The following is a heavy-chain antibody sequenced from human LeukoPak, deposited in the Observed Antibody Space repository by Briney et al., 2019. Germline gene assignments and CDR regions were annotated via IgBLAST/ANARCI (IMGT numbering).Heavy chain of an antibody. CDR3: ARASQQLVPHLDY. CDR2: ISSSSSYI. J-gene: IGHJ4*02. D-gene: IGHD6-13*01. Sequence: GGSLRLSCAASGFTFSSYSMNWVRQAPGKGLEWVSSISSSSSYIYYADSVKGRFTISRDNAKNSLYPQMNSLRAEDTAVYYCARASQQLVPHLDYWGQGTLVTVSS. CDR1: GFTFSSYS. V-gene: IGHV3-21*01.